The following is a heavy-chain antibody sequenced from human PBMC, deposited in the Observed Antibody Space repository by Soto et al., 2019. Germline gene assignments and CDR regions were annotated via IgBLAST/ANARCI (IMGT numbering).Heavy chain of an antibody. D-gene: IGHD2-15*01. CDR2: INAGSGNT. J-gene: IGHJ5*02. CDR1: GYTFTNYA. Sequence: QVQLVQSGAEVKKPGASVKVSCKASGYTFTNYAMHWVRQAPGQRLECMGWINAGSGNTKYSQMFQGRVTITRDTSASTAYMELSSLRSEDTAVYYCERDSTLLPFSGNWFDPWGQGTLVTASS. CDR3: ERDSTLLPFSGNWFDP. V-gene: IGHV1-3*01.